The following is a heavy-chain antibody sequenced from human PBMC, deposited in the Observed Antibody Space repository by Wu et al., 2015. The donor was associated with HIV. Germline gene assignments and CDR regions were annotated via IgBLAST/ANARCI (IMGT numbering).Heavy chain of an antibody. V-gene: IGHV1-2*02. CDR2: INPDTGDT. Sequence: QVQLVQSGAQVQRSGASVKVSCKTSGYTFTDYYIHWVRQAPGQGLQWMGWINPDTGDTKYSQKFQGRVTMTRDTSISTAYMELSRLRSDDTAVYYCARGLGDIVALVDYWGQGTLVTVSS. D-gene: IGHD5-12*01. CDR3: ARGLGDIVALVDY. J-gene: IGHJ4*02. CDR1: GYTFTDYY.